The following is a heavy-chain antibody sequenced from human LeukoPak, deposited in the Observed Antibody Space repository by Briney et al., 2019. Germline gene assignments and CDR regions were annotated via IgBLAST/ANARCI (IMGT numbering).Heavy chain of an antibody. V-gene: IGHV5-51*01. J-gene: IGHJ4*02. CDR2: LYPGDSDT. CDR1: AYSFTSYW. Sequence: GESLKISCKASAYSFTSYWIGWVRQMPAKGLEWMGILYPGDSDTRYSPSFQGQVTISADKSISTAYLQWSSLKASDTAMYYCAIHCSGGSCYSGYFDYWGQGTLVTVSS. CDR3: AIHCSGGSCYSGYFDY. D-gene: IGHD2-15*01.